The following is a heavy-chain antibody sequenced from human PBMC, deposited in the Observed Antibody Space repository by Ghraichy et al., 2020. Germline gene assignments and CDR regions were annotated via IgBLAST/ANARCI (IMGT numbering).Heavy chain of an antibody. D-gene: IGHD3-3*01. V-gene: IGHV3-66*01. CDR3: ARFITIFSHGRDV. Sequence: GGSLRLSCAASGFTVSSNYMSWVRQAPGKGLEWVSVIYSGGSTYYADSVKGRFTISRDNSKNKLDLQMNSLRAEDTAVYYCARFITIFSHGRDVWGQGTTVTVSS. J-gene: IGHJ6*02. CDR2: IYSGGST. CDR1: GFTVSSNY.